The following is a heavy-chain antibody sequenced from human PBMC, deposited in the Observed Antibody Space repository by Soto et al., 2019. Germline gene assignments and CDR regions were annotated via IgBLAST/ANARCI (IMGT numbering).Heavy chain of an antibody. V-gene: IGHV3-23*01. CDR2: ISGGGGST. CDR3: ARLNSSTWYFDY. CDR1: GFTFSSYA. J-gene: IGHJ4*02. D-gene: IGHD6-13*01. Sequence: EVQLLESGGGLVQPGESLRLSCAAYGFTFSSYAMSWVRQAPGKGLEWVSAISGGGGSTYYADSVKGRFTISRDNSKNTLYLQMNSLRAEDTAVYYCARLNSSTWYFDYWGQGTLVPVSS.